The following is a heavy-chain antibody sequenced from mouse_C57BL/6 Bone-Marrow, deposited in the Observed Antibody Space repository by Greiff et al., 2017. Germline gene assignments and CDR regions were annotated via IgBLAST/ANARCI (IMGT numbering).Heavy chain of an antibody. J-gene: IGHJ3*01. D-gene: IGHD1-1*01. Sequence: QVQLKESGPGLVQPSQSLSITCTVSGFSLTSYGVHWVRQSPGKGLEWLGVIWRGGSTDYNAAFMSRLSITKDNSKSQVFFKMNSLQADDTDIYYCAKIGYYYGSSDAYWGQGTLVTVSA. CDR1: GFSLTSYG. CDR3: AKIGYYYGSSDAY. CDR2: IWRGGST. V-gene: IGHV2-5*01.